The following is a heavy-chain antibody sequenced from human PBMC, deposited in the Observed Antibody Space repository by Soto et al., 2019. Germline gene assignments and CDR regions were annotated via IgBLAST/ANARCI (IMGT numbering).Heavy chain of an antibody. V-gene: IGHV1-3*04. CDR3: ARFSGSVV. D-gene: IGHD1-1*01. Sequence: QVQLVQSGPEVKKPGASVKVSCKTSGYTFTYYALHWVRQAPGQGLQWMGWINTGNGNTKYSQNLQGRLTITRDTSATTLYMELSSLRSEDTAFYYCARFSGSVVWGQGTLVTVSS. CDR1: GYTFTYYA. CDR2: INTGNGNT. J-gene: IGHJ4*02.